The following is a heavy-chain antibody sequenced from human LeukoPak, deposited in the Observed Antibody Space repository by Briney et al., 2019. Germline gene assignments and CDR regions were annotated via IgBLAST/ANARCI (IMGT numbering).Heavy chain of an antibody. V-gene: IGHV1-2*02. J-gene: IGHJ3*02. D-gene: IGHD3-3*01. Sequence: ASVKVSCKASGYTFTGYYIHWVRQAPGQGLEWMGWINPNSGATNYAQKFQGRVTMTRDTSTSTVYMELSSLRFEDTAVYYCARGYDFWSGYRIAFDIWGQGTMVTVSS. CDR3: ARGYDFWSGYRIAFDI. CDR2: INPNSGAT. CDR1: GYTFTGYY.